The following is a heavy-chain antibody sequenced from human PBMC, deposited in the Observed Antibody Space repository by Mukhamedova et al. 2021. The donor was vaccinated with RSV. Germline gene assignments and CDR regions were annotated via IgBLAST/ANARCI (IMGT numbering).Heavy chain of an antibody. Sequence: GEVNYSGDGNYHPSLKSRVTISLDTSKNQFSLKLTSVTAADPAVYYCASPGGFGELYNYWGQGTLVTAPS. CDR2: VNYSGDG. J-gene: IGHJ4*02. V-gene: IGHV4-34*01. CDR3: ASPGGFGELYNY. D-gene: IGHD3-10*01.